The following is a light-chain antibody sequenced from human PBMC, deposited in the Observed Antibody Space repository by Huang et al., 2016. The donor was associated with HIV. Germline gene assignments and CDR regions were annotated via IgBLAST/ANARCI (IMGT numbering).Light chain of an antibody. Sequence: DIVMTQSPDSLAVSPGERATINCKASQSVLYSLSKKNYLAWFQQKPGRPPKLLIYWATTREAVVPDRFSGSGSVTDFTLTINNLQAEDVAVYFCLQYYSVPQTFGHGTKVEI. CDR3: LQYYSVPQT. J-gene: IGKJ1*01. CDR1: QSVLYSLSKKNY. V-gene: IGKV4-1*01. CDR2: WAT.